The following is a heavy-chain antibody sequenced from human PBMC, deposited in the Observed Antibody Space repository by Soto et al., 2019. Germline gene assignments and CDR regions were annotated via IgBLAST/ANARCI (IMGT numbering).Heavy chain of an antibody. J-gene: IGHJ4*02. Sequence: QVQLVESGGGLVKPGGSLRLSCAASGFTFSDNNMSWIRQAPGKGLEWVSYISSSGSTIYYADSVKGRFTISRDNAKNLLYLKMNSLRAEDTAGYYGARGGGWWNAYDYWGQGTLVTVSS. CDR2: ISSSGSTI. CDR3: ARGGGWWNAYDY. CDR1: GFTFSDNN. V-gene: IGHV3-11*01. D-gene: IGHD1-1*01.